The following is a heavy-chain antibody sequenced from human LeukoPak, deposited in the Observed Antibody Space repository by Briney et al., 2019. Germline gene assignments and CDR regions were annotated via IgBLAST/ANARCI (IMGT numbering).Heavy chain of an antibody. D-gene: IGHD2/OR15-2a*01. CDR3: ARVFSGFYRFFNL. V-gene: IGHV3-11*04. CDR1: GFGFSAFY. CDR2: ISSGGKDI. Sequence: GGSLRLSCDASGFGFSAFYMSWIRQAPGKGLEWTSYISSGGKDIYYADSVKGRFTVSRDNTNNSLHLQMNSLRAEDTAVYYCARVFSGFYRFFNLWGQGTLVIVSS. J-gene: IGHJ5*02.